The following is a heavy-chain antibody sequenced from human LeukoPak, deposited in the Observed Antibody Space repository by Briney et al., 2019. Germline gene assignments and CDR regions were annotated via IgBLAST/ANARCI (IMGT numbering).Heavy chain of an antibody. Sequence: SETLSLTCTVSGGSISSYYWSWIRQPPGEGLEWIGYIYYSGSTNYNPSLKSRVTISVDTSKNQFSLKLSSVTAADTAVYYCAKVRSYDYVWGSYRYPVSFDYWGQGPLVTVSS. CDR1: GGSISSYY. CDR2: IYYSGST. CDR3: AKVRSYDYVWGSYRYPVSFDY. J-gene: IGHJ4*02. V-gene: IGHV4-59*01. D-gene: IGHD3-16*02.